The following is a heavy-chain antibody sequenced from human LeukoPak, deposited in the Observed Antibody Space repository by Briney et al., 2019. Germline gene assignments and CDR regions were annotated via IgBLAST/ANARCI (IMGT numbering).Heavy chain of an antibody. Sequence: SETLSLTCAVYGVSFSGYYWSWIRQPPGKGLEWIGEINHSGSTNYNPSLKSRVTISVDTSKNQFSLKLSSVTAADTAVYYCGGYCSGGSCFDAFDIWGQGTMVTVSS. J-gene: IGHJ3*02. CDR2: INHSGST. CDR3: GGYCSGGSCFDAFDI. D-gene: IGHD2-15*01. V-gene: IGHV4-34*01. CDR1: GVSFSGYY.